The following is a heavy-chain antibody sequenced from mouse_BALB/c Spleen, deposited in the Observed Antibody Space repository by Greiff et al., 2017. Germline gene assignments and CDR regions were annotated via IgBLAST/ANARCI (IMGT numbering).Heavy chain of an antibody. D-gene: IGHD2-1*01. Sequence: EVQLVESGPSLVKPSQTLSLTCSVTGDSITSGYWNWIRKFPGNKLEYMGYISYSGSTYYNPSLKSRISITRDTSKNQYYLQLNSVTTEDTATYYCARYPFYYGNYDAMDYWGQGTSVTVSS. V-gene: IGHV3-8*02. CDR3: ARYPFYYGNYDAMDY. CDR2: ISYSGST. CDR1: GDSITSGY. J-gene: IGHJ4*01.